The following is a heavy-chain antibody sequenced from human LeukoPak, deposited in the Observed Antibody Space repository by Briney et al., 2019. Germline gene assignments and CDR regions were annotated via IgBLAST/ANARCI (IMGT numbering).Heavy chain of an antibody. CDR2: INPNSGGT. CDR1: GYTFTGYY. V-gene: IGHV1-2*02. J-gene: IGHJ4*02. D-gene: IGHD6-19*01. Sequence: GASVKVSCKASGYTFTGYYMHWVRQAPGRGLEWMGWINPNSGGTNYAQKFQGRVTMTRDTSISTAYMELSRLRSDDTAVYYCARPFLSSGWYFDYWGQGTLVTVSS. CDR3: ARPFLSSGWYFDY.